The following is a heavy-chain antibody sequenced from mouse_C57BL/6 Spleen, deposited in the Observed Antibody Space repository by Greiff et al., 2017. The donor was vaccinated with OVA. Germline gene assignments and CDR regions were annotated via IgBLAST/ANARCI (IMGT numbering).Heavy chain of an antibody. CDR1: GYTFTSYW. Sequence: QVQLQQPGAELVKPGASVKLSCKASGYTFTSYWMQWVKQRPGQGLEWIGGIDPSDSYTNYNQKFKGKATLTVDTSSSTAYMQLSSLTSEDSAVYYCARRLSNYGGIDYWGQGTTLTVSS. CDR2: IDPSDSYT. V-gene: IGHV1-50*01. J-gene: IGHJ2*01. D-gene: IGHD2-5*01. CDR3: ARRLSNYGGIDY.